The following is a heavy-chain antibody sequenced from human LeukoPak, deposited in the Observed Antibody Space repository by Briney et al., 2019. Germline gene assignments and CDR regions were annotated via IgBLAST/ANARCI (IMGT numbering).Heavy chain of an antibody. CDR2: IIQDGSGK. D-gene: IGHD1-1*01. Sequence: GGSLRLSCAASGITFRSYWMNWVRQAPGKGLEWVASIIQDGSGKNYVDSVKGRFTVSGDNAKKYLQMNSLRAEDTAVYYCAMNWNVPPRDYWGQGTLVTVSS. CDR1: GITFRSYW. V-gene: IGHV3-7*01. CDR3: AMNWNVPPRDY. J-gene: IGHJ4*02.